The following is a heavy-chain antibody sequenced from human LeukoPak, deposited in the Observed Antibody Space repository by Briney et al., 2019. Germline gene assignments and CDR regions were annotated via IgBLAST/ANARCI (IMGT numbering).Heavy chain of an antibody. V-gene: IGHV4-39*01. CDR2: IYYSGST. Sequence: SETLSLTCTVSGGSISSSSYYWGWIRQPPGKGLEWIGSIYYSGSTYYNPSLKSRVTIPVDTSKNQFSLKLSSVTAADTAVYYCARRQIAAPFDYWGQGTLVTVSS. CDR1: GGSISSSSYY. CDR3: ARRQIAAPFDY. D-gene: IGHD6-13*01. J-gene: IGHJ4*02.